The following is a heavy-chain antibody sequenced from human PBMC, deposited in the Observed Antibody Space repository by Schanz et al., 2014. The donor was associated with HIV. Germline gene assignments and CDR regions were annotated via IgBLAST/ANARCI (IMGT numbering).Heavy chain of an antibody. CDR1: GDGFITRT. D-gene: IGHD2-21*01. CDR2: IIPIFGAA. Sequence: QVQLQQSGAEVKKPGSSVKVSCTASGDGFITRTISWLRQAPGHALEWMGGIIPIFGAAKNAPKFQGRVTITADESTSTAYMELTGLNPEDTAIYYCARDDVLDSLASWGQGTLVTVSS. V-gene: IGHV1-69*13. J-gene: IGHJ5*02. CDR3: ARDDVLDSLAS.